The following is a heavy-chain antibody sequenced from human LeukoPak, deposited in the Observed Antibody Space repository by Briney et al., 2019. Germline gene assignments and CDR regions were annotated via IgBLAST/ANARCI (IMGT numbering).Heavy chain of an antibody. CDR3: ARVGWVHPLDH. Sequence: PGGSLRLSCAASGFTFDDYAMNWVRQAPGKGLEWVSSINHSSDSIYHADSVKGRFTISRDNAKNSLYLQMNSLRAEDTAVYYCARVGWVHPLDHWGQGTLVTVSS. CDR2: INHSSDSI. V-gene: IGHV3-21*01. CDR1: GFTFDDYA. D-gene: IGHD6-19*01. J-gene: IGHJ4*02.